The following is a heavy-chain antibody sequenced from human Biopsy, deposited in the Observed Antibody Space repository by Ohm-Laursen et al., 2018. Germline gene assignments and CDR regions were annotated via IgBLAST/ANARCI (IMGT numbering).Heavy chain of an antibody. V-gene: IGHV4-59*08. D-gene: IGHD4-23*01. Sequence: SETLSLTCSVSGGSMTGYEWNWIRQPPGQGLEWIGHISYTGYTSYKSSLKSRVTISLDTSRKHFSLRLTSLAAADTAVYYCAKGSNEYGGLYFPHWGQGTLVTVSS. J-gene: IGHJ1*01. CDR2: ISYTGYT. CDR3: AKGSNEYGGLYFPH. CDR1: GGSMTGYE.